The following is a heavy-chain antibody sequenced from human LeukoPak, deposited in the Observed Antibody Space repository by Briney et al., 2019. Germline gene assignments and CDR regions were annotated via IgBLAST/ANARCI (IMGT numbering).Heavy chain of an antibody. CDR2: IYHSGST. J-gene: IGHJ3*01. V-gene: IGHV4-4*02. CDR3: ARKGLGPPPGPQPDTRRTAFDS. CDR1: GGSISSSIW. Sequence: SETLSLTCAVSGGSISSSIWWSWVRPPPGKGLEWVGEIYHSGSTNYNPSLKSRVTISGDKSKNHFSLMVTSVTAADTAVYYCARKGLGPPPGPQPDTRRTAFDSWGQGTMVTVSS. D-gene: IGHD1-1*01.